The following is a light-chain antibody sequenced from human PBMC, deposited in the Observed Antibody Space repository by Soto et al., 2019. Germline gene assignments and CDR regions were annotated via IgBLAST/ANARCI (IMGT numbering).Light chain of an antibody. J-gene: IGLJ3*02. CDR2: INNDGSH. V-gene: IGLV4-69*01. Sequence: QSVLTQSASASASLGASVRLTCTLNSGYTGYSIAWHQQQPQKGPRYLMKINNDGSHTKGAGIPDRFSGSSSGADRYLIISSLQSEDEAVYYCQTWGPDIHGMFGAGTKLTVL. CDR3: QTWGPDIHGM. CDR1: SGYTGYS.